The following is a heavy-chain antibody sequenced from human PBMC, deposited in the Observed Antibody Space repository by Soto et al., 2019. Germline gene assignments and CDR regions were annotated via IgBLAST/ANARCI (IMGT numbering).Heavy chain of an antibody. CDR2: IISSSSYT. CDR1: GXPFSDYK. V-gene: IGHV3-11*06. Sequence: GSLRLSCAASGXPFSDYKMSWIRQAPGKGLEWVSYIISSSSYTNYADSVKGRFTISRDNDKNSLYLQMNSIRAEDTAVYYFATQYSSRSDFDYWGQGTMVTVSS. CDR3: ATQYSSRSDFDY. J-gene: IGHJ4*02. D-gene: IGHD6-13*01.